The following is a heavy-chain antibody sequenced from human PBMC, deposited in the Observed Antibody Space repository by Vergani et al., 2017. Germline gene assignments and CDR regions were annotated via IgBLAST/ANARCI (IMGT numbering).Heavy chain of an antibody. CDR3: TRDRSSRPDIAVAGADYYYYGMDG. CDR1: GFTFGEYA. J-gene: IGHJ6*02. V-gene: IGHV3-49*04. Sequence: EVQLVESGGGLVQPGRSLRLSCTASGFTFGEYAMSWVRQAPGKGREWGGFIRSKAYGGTTEYAASVKGRFTISRDDSKSIAYLQMNSLKTEDTAVYYCTRDRSSRPDIAVAGADYYYYGMDGWGQGTTVTVSS. D-gene: IGHD6-19*01. CDR2: IRSKAYGGTT.